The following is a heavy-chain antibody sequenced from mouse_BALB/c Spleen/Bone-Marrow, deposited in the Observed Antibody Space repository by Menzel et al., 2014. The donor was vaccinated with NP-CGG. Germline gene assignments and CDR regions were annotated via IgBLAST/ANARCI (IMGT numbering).Heavy chain of an antibody. J-gene: IGHJ1*01. CDR1: GYSFTGYF. CDR2: INPYNGDT. Sequence: EVQLQQSGPELVKPGASVKISCKASGYSFTGYFMNWVKQSHGKSLEWIGRINPYNGDTFYNQKFKGKATLTVDKSSSTAHMELLSLTSENSAVYYCGKVYDYDGWYFDVWGAGTTVTVSS. CDR3: GKVYDYDGWYFDV. D-gene: IGHD2-4*01. V-gene: IGHV1-37*01.